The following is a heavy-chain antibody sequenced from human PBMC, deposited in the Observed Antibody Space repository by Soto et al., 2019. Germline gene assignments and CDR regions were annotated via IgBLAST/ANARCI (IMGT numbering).Heavy chain of an antibody. CDR1: GYTFTKFC. CDR3: AADGAEPYTGFNY. V-gene: IGHV1-46*03. CDR2: VNPGGDGA. Sequence: QVQLVQSGVEVKKPGASVQVSCKASGYTFTKFCMHWVRQAPGQGLEWMGRVNPGGDGATYAQKFQGRITMTRDTSTSSVYMELSSLGSEDTAVYCCAADGAEPYTGFNYWGQGTLVTVSP. D-gene: IGHD3-16*01. J-gene: IGHJ4*02.